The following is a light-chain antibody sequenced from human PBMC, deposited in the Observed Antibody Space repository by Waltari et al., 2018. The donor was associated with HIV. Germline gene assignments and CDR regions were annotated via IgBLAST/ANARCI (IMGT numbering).Light chain of an antibody. J-gene: IGLJ3*02. CDR2: RNN. CDR3: AAWDDSRKV. Sequence: QSVLTQPPSASGTPGQRVTISCSGSSSNIGSNYVYWYQQLPGTAPKLLIYRNNQRPSGVPDRFSGSKSGTSASLAISGRRSEDEADYFCAAWDDSRKVFGGGTKLTVL. V-gene: IGLV1-47*01. CDR1: SSNIGSNY.